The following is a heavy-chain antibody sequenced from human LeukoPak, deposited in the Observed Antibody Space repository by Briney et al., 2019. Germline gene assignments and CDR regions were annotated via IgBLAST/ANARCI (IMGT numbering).Heavy chain of an antibody. D-gene: IGHD3-22*01. CDR3: ARVGYYYDSSIDY. J-gene: IGHJ4*02. V-gene: IGHV1-8*01. CDR1: GYTFTSYD. CDR2: MNPNSGNT. Sequence: ASVKVSCKASGYTFTSYDINWVRQDTGQGLEWMGWMNPNSGNTGYAQKFQGRVTMTRNTSISTAYMELSSLRSEDTAVYYCARVGYYYDSSIDYWGQGTLVTVSS.